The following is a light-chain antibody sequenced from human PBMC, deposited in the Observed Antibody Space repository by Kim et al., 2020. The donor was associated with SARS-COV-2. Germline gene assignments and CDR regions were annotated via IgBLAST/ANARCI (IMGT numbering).Light chain of an antibody. CDR1: SGSIASNY. CDR3: QSYDSSTRV. J-gene: IGLJ3*02. V-gene: IGLV6-57*01. CDR2: EDY. Sequence: KTVTISCTRSSGSIASNYVQWYQQRPGSSPTTVIDEDYQRPSGVPDRFSGSIDSSSNSASLTISGLKTEDEADYYCQSYDSSTRVFGGGTQLTVL.